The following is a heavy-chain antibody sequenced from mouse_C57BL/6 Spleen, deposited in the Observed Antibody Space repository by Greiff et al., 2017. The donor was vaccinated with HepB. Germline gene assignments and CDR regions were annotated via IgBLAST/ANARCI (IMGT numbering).Heavy chain of an antibody. CDR1: GFNIKNTY. Sequence: EVMLVESVAELVRPGASVKLSCTASGFNIKNTYMHWVKQRPEQGLEWIGRIDPANGNTKYAPKFQGKATLTADTSSNTAYLQLSSLTSEDTAIYYCAHSNYLAWFAYWGQGTLVTVSA. CDR3: AHSNYLAWFAY. V-gene: IGHV14-3*01. CDR2: IDPANGNT. D-gene: IGHD2-5*01. J-gene: IGHJ3*01.